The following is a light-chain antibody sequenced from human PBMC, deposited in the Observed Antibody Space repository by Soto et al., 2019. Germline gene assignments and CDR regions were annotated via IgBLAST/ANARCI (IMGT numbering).Light chain of an antibody. Sequence: AIQMTQSPSSLSASVGDRVTITCRASQDIRTELGWYQQKPGKAPRLLIYVTFSLQSGVPSRFSGSGSGTDFTLTISSLQPDDFATYYCLQDFKYPRTFGQGTKVDIK. CDR1: QDIRTE. V-gene: IGKV1-6*01. J-gene: IGKJ1*01. CDR3: LQDFKYPRT. CDR2: VTF.